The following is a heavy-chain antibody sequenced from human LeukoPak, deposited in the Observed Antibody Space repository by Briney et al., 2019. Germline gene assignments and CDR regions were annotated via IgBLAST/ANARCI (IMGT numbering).Heavy chain of an antibody. CDR3: ARGSDYGDYLDY. Sequence: PGGSLRLSCAASGFTFSSYSMNWVRQAPGKGLEWVSSISSSSSYIYYADSVKGRFTISRDNAKNSLYLQMNSLRAEDTAVYYCARGSDYGDYLDYWGQGTLVTVSS. J-gene: IGHJ4*02. D-gene: IGHD4-17*01. CDR1: GFTFSSYS. CDR2: ISSSSSYI. V-gene: IGHV3-21*01.